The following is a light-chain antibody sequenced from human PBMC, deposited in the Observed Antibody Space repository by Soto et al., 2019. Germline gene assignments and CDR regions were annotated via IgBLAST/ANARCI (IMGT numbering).Light chain of an antibody. Sequence: EILMTQSPATLSVSPGERATLSCRAGQGVTTNFAWYQQKSGQSPRLLIYDVSIRATGVPARFSGTGSETDFTLTISGLQSEDSAVYFCQQYNNWTFSFGQGTRLE. CDR1: QGVTTN. J-gene: IGKJ5*01. V-gene: IGKV3-15*01. CDR2: DVS. CDR3: QQYNNWTFS.